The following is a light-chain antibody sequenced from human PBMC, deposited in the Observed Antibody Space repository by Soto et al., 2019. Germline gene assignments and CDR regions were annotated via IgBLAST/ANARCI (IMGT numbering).Light chain of an antibody. V-gene: IGLV8-61*01. CDR3: VVHMGSGIWV. J-gene: IGLJ3*02. CDR1: SGSVSTTYS. Sequence: QTVVTQEPSFSVSPGGTVTLTCGLSSGSVSTTYSPNWYQQTPGQAPRTLIYNTNTRSSGVPDRFSGSILGNKAALTITGAQADYESHYYFVVHMGSGIWVFGGGTKLTVL. CDR2: NTN.